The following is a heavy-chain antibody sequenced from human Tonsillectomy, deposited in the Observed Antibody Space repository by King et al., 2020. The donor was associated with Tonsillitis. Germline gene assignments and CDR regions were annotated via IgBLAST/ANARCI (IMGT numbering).Heavy chain of an antibody. CDR1: VGSISCGDYY. CDR3: GRYEGGVFDP. Sequence: QLQESGPGLVKPSQTLSLTCTVSVGSISCGDYYWSWIRQHPGKGLEWSGDIYYSVSTFYNPSIKSRLTISLDTSENQFSLKLSSVTAAATAVYYCGRYEGGVFDPWGQGTLVTVSS. J-gene: IGHJ5*02. V-gene: IGHV4-31*03. D-gene: IGHD2-15*01. CDR2: IYYSVST.